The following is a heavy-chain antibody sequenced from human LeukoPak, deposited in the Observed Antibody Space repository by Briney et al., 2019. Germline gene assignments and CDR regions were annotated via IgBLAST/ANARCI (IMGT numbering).Heavy chain of an antibody. D-gene: IGHD3-10*01. CDR1: GDSVSSNSAA. J-gene: IGHJ6*02. Sequence: QTLSLTCAISGDSVSSNSAAWNWIRQSPSRGLEWLGRTYYRSKWYNDYAVSVKSRITINPDTSKNQFSLQLNSVTPEDTAVYYCAREYYYGSGSYGNYYYGMDVWGQGTTVTVSS. CDR2: TYYRSKWYN. CDR3: AREYYYGSGSYGNYYYGMDV. V-gene: IGHV6-1*01.